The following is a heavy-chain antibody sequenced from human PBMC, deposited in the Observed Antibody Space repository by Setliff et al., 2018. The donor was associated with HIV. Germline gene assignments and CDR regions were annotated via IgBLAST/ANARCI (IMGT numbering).Heavy chain of an antibody. CDR3: ASQIMVRGVSLYGMDV. CDR1: GYSFTSYW. J-gene: IGHJ6*02. D-gene: IGHD3-10*01. CDR2: IYPGDSDT. Sequence: PGESLKISCKGSGYSFTSYWIGWVRQMPGKGLEWMGIIYPGDSDTRYSPSFQGQVTISADKSISTAYLQWSSLKASDTAMYYCASQIMVRGVSLYGMDVWAKGPRSPSP. V-gene: IGHV5-51*01.